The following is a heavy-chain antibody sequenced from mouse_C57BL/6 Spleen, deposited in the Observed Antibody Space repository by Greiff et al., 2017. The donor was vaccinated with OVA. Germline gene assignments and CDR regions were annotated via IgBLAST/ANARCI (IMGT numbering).Heavy chain of an antibody. CDR2: IDPSDSYT. D-gene: IGHD2-1*01. Sequence: QVQLQQPGAELVMPGASVKLSCKASGYTFTSYWMHWVKQRPGQGLEWIGEIDPSDSYTNYKHKFKGKSTLTVDKSSSTAYMQLSSLTSVDSAVYYCARPRNYDYAMDYWGQGTSVTVSS. J-gene: IGHJ4*01. CDR1: GYTFTSYW. V-gene: IGHV1-69*01. CDR3: ARPRNYDYAMDY.